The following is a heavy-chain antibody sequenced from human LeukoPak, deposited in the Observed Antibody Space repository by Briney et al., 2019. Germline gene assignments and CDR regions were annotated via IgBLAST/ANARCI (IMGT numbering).Heavy chain of an antibody. CDR2: IYYSGNT. V-gene: IGHV4-59*01. D-gene: IGHD6-19*01. Sequence: PSETLPLTCTISGGSITSYYWSWIRQPPGKGLEWIGYIYYSGNTNYNPSLKSRVTISVDTSKNEFSLQLTSVTAADTAVYYCAGGSGWLPDCWGQGTLVTVSS. CDR1: GGSITSYY. J-gene: IGHJ4*02. CDR3: AGGSGWLPDC.